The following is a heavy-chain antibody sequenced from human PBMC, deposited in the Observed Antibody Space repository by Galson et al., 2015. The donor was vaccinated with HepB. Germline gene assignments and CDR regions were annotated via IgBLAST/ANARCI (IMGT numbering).Heavy chain of an antibody. CDR3: AREPITGTTPSLYYYYYSYMDV. D-gene: IGHD1-7*01. J-gene: IGHJ6*03. V-gene: IGHV1-69*08. CDR1: GGTFSSYT. CDR2: ITPIIGTP. Sequence: SVKVSCKASGGTFSSYTISWVRQAPGQGLEWLGRITPIIGTPNYAQKFQGRITITADKSTSSSYMELSSLRSEDTAVYYCAREPITGTTPSLYYYYYSYMDVWGKGTTVTVSS.